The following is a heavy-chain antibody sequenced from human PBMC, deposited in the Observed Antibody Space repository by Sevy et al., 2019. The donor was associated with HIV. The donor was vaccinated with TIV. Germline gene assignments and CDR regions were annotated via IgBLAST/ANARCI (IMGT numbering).Heavy chain of an antibody. V-gene: IGHV4-34*01. J-gene: IGHJ6*04. CDR1: GGSFNDYY. Sequence: SETLSLTCGVSGGSFNDYYWAWVRQSPEKGLEWIGEINHGGTTNYNPSLRSRLAISVDMSKRQFSLKINSVTAADTALYYCVKERRDYYYFMDLWGKGTTVTVSS. D-gene: IGHD1-1*01. CDR3: VKERRDYYYFMDL. CDR2: INHGGTT.